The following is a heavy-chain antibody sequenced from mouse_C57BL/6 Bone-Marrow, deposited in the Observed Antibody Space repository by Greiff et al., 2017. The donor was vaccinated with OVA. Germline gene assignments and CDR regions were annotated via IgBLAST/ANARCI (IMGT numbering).Heavy chain of an antibody. V-gene: IGHV1-22*01. CDR2: INPNNGGT. J-gene: IGHJ1*03. D-gene: IGHD2-4*01. Sequence: VQLQQSGPELVKPGASVKMSCKASGYTFTDYNMHWVKQSHGKSLEWIGYINPNNGGTSYNQKFKGKATLTVNKSSSTAYMELRSLTSEDSAVYYCATYDYDLYWYCDVWGTGTTVTVSS. CDR3: ATYDYDLYWYCDV. CDR1: GYTFTDYN.